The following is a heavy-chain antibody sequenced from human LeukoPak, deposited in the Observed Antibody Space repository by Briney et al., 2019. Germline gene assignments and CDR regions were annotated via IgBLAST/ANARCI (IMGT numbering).Heavy chain of an antibody. CDR2: INHGGTT. CDR1: GFTFSSYG. D-gene: IGHD5-18*01. Sequence: KPGRSLRLSCAASGFTFSSYGMHWVRQVPGKGLEWIGQINHGGTTNYNPSLKSRVTISVDTSKNQMSLRLSSVTAADTAVYYCARVDTAMSAFDPWGQGTLVTVSS. CDR3: ARVDTAMSAFDP. J-gene: IGHJ5*02. V-gene: IGHV4-34*01.